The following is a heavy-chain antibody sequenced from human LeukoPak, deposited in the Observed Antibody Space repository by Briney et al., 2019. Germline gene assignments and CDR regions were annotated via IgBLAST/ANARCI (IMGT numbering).Heavy chain of an antibody. CDR3: ARVSYDFWSGYYIDY. Sequence: SETLSLTCAVYGGSFSGYYWSWIRQPPGKGLEWIGEINHSGSTYYNPSLKSRVTISVDTSKNQFSLKLSSVTAADTAVYYCARVSYDFWSGYYIDYWGQGTLVTVSS. CDR1: GGSFSGYY. V-gene: IGHV4-34*01. J-gene: IGHJ4*02. D-gene: IGHD3-3*01. CDR2: INHSGST.